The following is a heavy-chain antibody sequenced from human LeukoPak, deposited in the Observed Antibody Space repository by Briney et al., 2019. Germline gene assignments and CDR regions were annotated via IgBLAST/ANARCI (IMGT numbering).Heavy chain of an antibody. CDR1: GYSISSGYY. V-gene: IGHV4-38-2*02. D-gene: IGHD1-1*01. J-gene: IGHJ4*02. Sequence: SETLSLTCTVSGYSISSGYYWGWIRQPPGKGLEWIGSIYHSGSTYYNPSLKSRVTISVDTSKNQFSLKLSSVTAADTAVYYCARGGYTRNGDFDYWGQGTLVTVSS. CDR3: ARGGYTRNGDFDY. CDR2: IYHSGST.